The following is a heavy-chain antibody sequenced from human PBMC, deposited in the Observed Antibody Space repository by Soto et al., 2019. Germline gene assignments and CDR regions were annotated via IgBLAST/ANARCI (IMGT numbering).Heavy chain of an antibody. J-gene: IGHJ5*02. CDR1: GGSISSGGYS. CDR3: ARASAYNWFDP. CDR2: IYHSGCT. V-gene: IGHV4-30-2*01. D-gene: IGHD6-6*01. Sequence: SETLSLTCAVSGGSISSGGYSWSWIRQPPGKVLEWIVYIYHSGCTYYNPSLKSRVTISLDRSNNQFSLKLSSVTSSYTAVYYCARASAYNWFDPWGQGTMVTVSS.